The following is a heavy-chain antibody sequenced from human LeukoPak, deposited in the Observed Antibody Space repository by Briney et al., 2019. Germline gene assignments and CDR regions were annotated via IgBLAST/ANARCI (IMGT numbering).Heavy chain of an antibody. D-gene: IGHD6-6*01. CDR1: GFTFGTYG. CDR3: AKRVPYGSSAVYFDS. V-gene: IGHV3-23*01. CDR2: INDDAKNT. J-gene: IGHJ4*02. Sequence: GGSLRLSFAASGFTFGTYGMNWVRQAPGKGLEWVSAINDDAKNTFYADSVKGRFTISRDNSKNTLYLQMSSLTVEDTAIYYCAKRVPYGSSAVYFDSWGQGTLVTVSS.